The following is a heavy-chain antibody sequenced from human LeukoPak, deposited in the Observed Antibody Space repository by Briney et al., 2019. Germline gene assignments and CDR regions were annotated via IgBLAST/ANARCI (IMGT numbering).Heavy chain of an antibody. V-gene: IGHV4-34*01. CDR3: ARGKGSTTFDY. D-gene: IGHD4-17*01. Sequence: PSETLSLTCAVYGGSFSGYYWSWIRQPPGKGLEWIGEINHSGSTNYNPSLESRVTISVDTSKNQFSLKPSSVTAADTAVYYCARGKGSTTFDYWGQGTLVTVSS. CDR1: GGSFSGYY. CDR2: INHSGST. J-gene: IGHJ4*02.